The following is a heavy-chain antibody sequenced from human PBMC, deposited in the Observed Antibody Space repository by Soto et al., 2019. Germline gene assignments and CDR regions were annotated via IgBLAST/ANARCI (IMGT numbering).Heavy chain of an antibody. D-gene: IGHD2-15*01. CDR2: INGYNGNT. J-gene: IGHJ4*02. V-gene: IGHV1-18*01. CDR3: ARDGYCSGGRCYSWFHGPDY. CDR1: GYTFTGCG. Sequence: ASVKVSCPASGYTFTGCGISWVRQAPGQGLERMGWINGYNGNTNYAQKLQGRVTMTTDTSTTTAYMELRSLTSDDTAVYSCARDGYCSGGRCYSWFHGPDYWGQGTLVTVSS.